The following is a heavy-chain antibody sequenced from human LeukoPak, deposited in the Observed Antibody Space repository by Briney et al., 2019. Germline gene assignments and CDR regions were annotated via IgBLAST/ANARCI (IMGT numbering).Heavy chain of an antibody. V-gene: IGHV3-7*01. CDR3: ARDIEAAGLFLDY. Sequence: PGGSLRLSCAASGFSFNSYWMSWVRQAPGKGLEWVANIKQDESEKYYVDSVKGRFTISRDNAKNSLYLQMNSLRAEDTAVYYCARDIEAAGLFLDYWGQGTLVTVSS. J-gene: IGHJ4*02. CDR2: IKQDESEK. D-gene: IGHD6-13*01. CDR1: GFSFNSYW.